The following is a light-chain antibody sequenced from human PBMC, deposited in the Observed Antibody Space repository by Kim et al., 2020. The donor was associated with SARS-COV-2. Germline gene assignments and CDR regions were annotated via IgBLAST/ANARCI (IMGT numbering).Light chain of an antibody. J-gene: IGLJ3*02. CDR3: QSYDATNQV. Sequence: GKTVTISCTRSSGNIASNFVQWYQQRPGSYPTIVIYEDYQRPSWVPDRFAGSIDRSANSASLTISGLKTEDEADYCSQSYDATNQVFGGGTQLTVL. CDR2: EDY. CDR1: SGNIASNF. V-gene: IGLV6-57*01.